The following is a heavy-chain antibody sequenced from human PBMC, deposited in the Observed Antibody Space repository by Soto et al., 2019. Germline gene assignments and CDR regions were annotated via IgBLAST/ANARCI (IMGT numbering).Heavy chain of an antibody. J-gene: IGHJ6*03. CDR1: GFTFSSYS. CDR2: ISSSSSYI. Sequence: GGSLRLSCAASGFTFSSYSMNWVRQAPGKGLEWVSSISSSSSYIYYADSVKGRFTISRDNAKNSLYLQMNSLRAEDTAVYYCARAEDIVVVDHYYYMDVWGKGTTVTVSS. CDR3: ARAEDIVVVDHYYYMDV. D-gene: IGHD2-2*01. V-gene: IGHV3-21*01.